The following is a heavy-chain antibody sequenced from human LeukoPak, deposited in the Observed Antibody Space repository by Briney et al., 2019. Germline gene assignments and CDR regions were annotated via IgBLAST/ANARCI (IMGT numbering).Heavy chain of an antibody. CDR3: AREAYYDSSGYPDAFDI. CDR1: RFTFSSYA. V-gene: IGHV3-30-3*01. CDR2: ISYDGSNK. Sequence: GGSLRLSCAASRFTFSSYAMHWVRQAPGKGLEWVAVISYDGSNKYYADSVKGRFTISRDNSKNTLYLQMNSLRAEDTAVYYCAREAYYDSSGYPDAFDIWGQGTMVTVSS. J-gene: IGHJ3*02. D-gene: IGHD3-22*01.